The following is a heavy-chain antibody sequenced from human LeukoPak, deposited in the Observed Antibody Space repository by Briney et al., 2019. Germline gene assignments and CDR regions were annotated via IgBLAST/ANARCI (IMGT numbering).Heavy chain of an antibody. D-gene: IGHD3-22*01. CDR3: ARGHDYYDTDWGY. J-gene: IGHJ4*02. CDR1: GGSISSGGYY. Sequence: SETLSLTCTVSGGSISSGGYYWSWIRQHPGKGLEWIGYIYYSGSTYYNPSLRSRVTISVDTSKNQFSLKLSSVTAADTAVYYCARGHDYYDTDWGYWGQGTLVTVSS. CDR2: IYYSGST. V-gene: IGHV4-31*03.